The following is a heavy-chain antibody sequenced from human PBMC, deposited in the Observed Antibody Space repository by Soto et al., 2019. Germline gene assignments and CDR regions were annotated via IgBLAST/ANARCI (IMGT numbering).Heavy chain of an antibody. CDR2: INSDGSST. V-gene: IGHV3-74*01. J-gene: IGHJ4*02. D-gene: IGHD6-19*01. Sequence: EVQLVESGGGLVQPGGSLRLSCAASGFTFSSYWMHWVRQAPGKGLVWVSRINSDGSSTSYADSVKGRFTISRDNVKNTLYLEINSLRAEDTAVYYCAVAVAGPTAIGYWGQGTLVTVSS. CDR3: AVAVAGPTAIGY. CDR1: GFTFSSYW.